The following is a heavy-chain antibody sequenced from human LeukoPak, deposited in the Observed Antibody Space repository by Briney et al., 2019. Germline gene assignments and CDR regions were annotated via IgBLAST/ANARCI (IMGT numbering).Heavy chain of an antibody. CDR3: ARWYCSSTSCYAGAFDM. CDR1: GYTFTNYG. Sequence: ASVKVSCKASGYTFTNYGISGVRQAPGQGLEWMGWISPYNDYTNYAQKLQGRVTMTTDTSTSTGYMELRSLRSDDTAVYYCARWYCSSTSCYAGAFDMWGQEPMVTVSS. J-gene: IGHJ3*02. V-gene: IGHV1-18*04. CDR2: ISPYNDYT. D-gene: IGHD2-2*01.